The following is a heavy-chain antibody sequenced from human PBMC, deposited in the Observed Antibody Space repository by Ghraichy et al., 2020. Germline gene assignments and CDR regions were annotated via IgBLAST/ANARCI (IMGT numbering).Heavy chain of an antibody. CDR1: GFTFSYYG. V-gene: IGHV3-33*01. D-gene: IGHD6-13*01. Sequence: GESLNISCAAFGFTFSYYGMNWVRQAPGKGLEWVAVIWYDGSSKYYAASVKGRFTISRDNSKNTLYLQMNSLRAEDTAVYYCARWGGSRSSVRFDYWGQGILVTVSS. J-gene: IGHJ4*02. CDR2: IWYDGSSK. CDR3: ARWGGSRSSVRFDY.